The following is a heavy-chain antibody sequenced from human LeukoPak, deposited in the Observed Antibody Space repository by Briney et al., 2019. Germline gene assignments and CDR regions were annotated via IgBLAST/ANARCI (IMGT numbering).Heavy chain of an antibody. J-gene: IGHJ4*02. CDR1: GFTFSSYA. V-gene: IGHV3-23*01. CDR3: AKDLRIAAAGTGFDY. Sequence: PGRSLRLSCAASGFTFSSYAMSWVRQAPGKGLEWVSAISGSGGSTYYADSVKGRFTISRDNSKNTLYLQMNSLRAEDTAVYYCAKDLRIAAAGTGFDYWGQGTLVTVSS. D-gene: IGHD6-13*01. CDR2: ISGSGGST.